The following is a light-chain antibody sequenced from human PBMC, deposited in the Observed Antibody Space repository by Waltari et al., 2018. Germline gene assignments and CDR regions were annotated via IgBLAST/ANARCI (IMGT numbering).Light chain of an antibody. CDR2: DVF. CDR1: HTIRSTY. J-gene: IGKJ2*01. V-gene: IGKV3-20*01. Sequence: EIILTQSPGTLSLSPGEGATLSCRASHTIRSTYLAWYQQKPGQAPRLLMYDVFQRATGIPDRFSGSGSATDFTLTINRLEPEDFAVYYCQHYGDSTVTFGQGTKLEIK. CDR3: QHYGDSTVT.